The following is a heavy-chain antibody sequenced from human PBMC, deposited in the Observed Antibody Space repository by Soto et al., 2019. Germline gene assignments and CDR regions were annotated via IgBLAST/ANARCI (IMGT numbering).Heavy chain of an antibody. Sequence: RASVKVSCKASGYSFSTHAMHWVRQAPGQGLEWMGWINGGNGNTKYSQKFRDRVTITRDTSASTGYMELSSLRSEDTAVYYCARGKGMEENYYYYGMDVWGQGTTVTVSS. J-gene: IGHJ6*02. CDR1: GYSFSTHA. CDR2: INGGNGNT. V-gene: IGHV1-3*01. D-gene: IGHD1-1*01. CDR3: ARGKGMEENYYYYGMDV.